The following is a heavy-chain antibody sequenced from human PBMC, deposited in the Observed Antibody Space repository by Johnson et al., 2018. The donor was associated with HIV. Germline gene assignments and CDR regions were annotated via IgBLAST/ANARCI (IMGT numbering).Heavy chain of an antibody. CDR3: TTGLYWNDAFDI. Sequence: VQLVESGGGVVQPGRSLRLSCAASGFTFSSYAMHWVRQAPGKGLEWVGRIKSKTDGGTTDYAAPVKGRFTISRDDSKNTLYLQMNSLKTEDTAVYYCTTGLYWNDAFDIWGQGTMVTVSS. J-gene: IGHJ3*02. D-gene: IGHD1-1*01. V-gene: IGHV3-15*01. CDR1: GFTFSSYA. CDR2: IKSKTDGGTT.